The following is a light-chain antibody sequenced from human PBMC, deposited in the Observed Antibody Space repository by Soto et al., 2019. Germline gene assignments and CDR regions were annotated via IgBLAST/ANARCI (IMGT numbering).Light chain of an antibody. CDR2: GAS. CDR3: QQRSNWPPIT. J-gene: IGKJ5*01. V-gene: IGKV3-15*01. CDR1: QSVSSN. Sequence: EIVLTQSPATLSLSPGERATLSCRASQSVSSNLAWYQQKPGQAPRLLIYGASTRATGIPARFSGSGSGTEFTRTISSLQSEDFAVYYCQQRSNWPPITFGQGTRLEIK.